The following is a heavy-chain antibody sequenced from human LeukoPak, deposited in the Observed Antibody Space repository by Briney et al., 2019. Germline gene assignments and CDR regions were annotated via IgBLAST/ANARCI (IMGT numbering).Heavy chain of an antibody. CDR2: IYSGGST. CDR3: ARSENYYDSAFDI. V-gene: IGHV3-66*01. Sequence: GGSLRLSCAASGFTVSSNYMSWVRLAPGKGLEWVSVIYSGGSTYYADSVKGRFTISRDNSKNTLYLQMNSLRAEDTAVYYCARSENYYDSAFDIWGQGTMVTVSS. J-gene: IGHJ3*02. D-gene: IGHD3-22*01. CDR1: GFTVSSNY.